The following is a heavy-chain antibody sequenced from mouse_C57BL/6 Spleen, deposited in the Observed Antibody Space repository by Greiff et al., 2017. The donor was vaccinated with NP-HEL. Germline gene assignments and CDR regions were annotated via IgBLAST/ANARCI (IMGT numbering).Heavy chain of an antibody. J-gene: IGHJ1*03. Sequence: EVHLVESGPGLVKPSQSLSLTCSVTGYSITSGYYWNWIRQFPGNKLEWMGYISYDGSNNYNPSLKNRISITRDTSKNQFFLKLNSVTTEDTATYYCARSIYFWYFDVWGTGTTVTVSS. V-gene: IGHV3-6*01. CDR2: ISYDGSN. D-gene: IGHD2-1*01. CDR1: GYSITSGYY. CDR3: ARSIYFWYFDV.